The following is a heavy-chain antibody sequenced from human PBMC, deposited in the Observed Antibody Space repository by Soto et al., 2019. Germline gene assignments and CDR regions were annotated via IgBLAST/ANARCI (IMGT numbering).Heavy chain of an antibody. D-gene: IGHD3-22*01. CDR1: AGSTRSGDYY. J-gene: IGHJ4*02. V-gene: IGHV4-30-4*01. CDR2: IYYSGST. Sequence: SETLSLTCTVSAGSTRSGDYYWCWIRQPPGKGLEWIGDIYYSGSTYYNPSLKSRVTISVDTSKNQFSLKLSSVTAADTAVYYCARVSYYDDSSGYYYYWGQGTLVTVSS. CDR3: ARVSYYDDSSGYYYY.